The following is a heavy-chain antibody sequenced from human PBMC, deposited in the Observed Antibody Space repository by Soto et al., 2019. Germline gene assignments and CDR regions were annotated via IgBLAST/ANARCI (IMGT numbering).Heavy chain of an antibody. CDR3: VRQAKLTTVTANVGSYYGLEV. Sequence: PGGSLRLSCAASGFRFSTYDMSWFRQAPGKVLEWVSVMSGSGSGTYYADSVKGRFTISRDNSKNTLYLQMNSLRAEDTALYYCVRQAKLTTVTANVGSYYGLEVWGQGTTDSVTS. J-gene: IGHJ6*01. CDR2: MSGSGSGT. V-gene: IGHV3-23*01. D-gene: IGHD4-4*01. CDR1: GFRFSTYD.